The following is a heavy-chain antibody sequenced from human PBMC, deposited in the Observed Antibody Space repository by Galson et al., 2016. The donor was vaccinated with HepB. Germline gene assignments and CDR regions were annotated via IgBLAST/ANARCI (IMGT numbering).Heavy chain of an antibody. Sequence: SLRLSCAASGFAFSSYAMSWVRQAPGKGLEWVSAISDSGRTTYYTDSVKGRFTISRDNSRNTLHLQMNSLTAEDTAIYYCANLRGGYSGPRYYDYYNGMDVRGQGTTVTVSS. D-gene: IGHD5-12*01. V-gene: IGHV3-23*01. J-gene: IGHJ6*02. CDR3: ANLRGGYSGPRYYDYYNGMDV. CDR1: GFAFSSYA. CDR2: ISDSGRTT.